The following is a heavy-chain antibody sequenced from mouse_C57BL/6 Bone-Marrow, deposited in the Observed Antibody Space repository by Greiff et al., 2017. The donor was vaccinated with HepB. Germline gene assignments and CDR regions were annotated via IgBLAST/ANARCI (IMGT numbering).Heavy chain of an antibody. Sequence: QVQLQQSGAELARPGASVKLSCKASGYTFTSYGISWVKQRTGQGLEWIGEIYPRRGNTYYNEKFKGKATLTADKSSSTAYLELRSLTSEDAAGYFCARSGGWVPPYFDVWGTGTTVTVSS. CDR1: GYTFTSYG. J-gene: IGHJ1*03. CDR3: ARSGGWVPPYFDV. D-gene: IGHD2-3*01. V-gene: IGHV1-81*01. CDR2: IYPRRGNT.